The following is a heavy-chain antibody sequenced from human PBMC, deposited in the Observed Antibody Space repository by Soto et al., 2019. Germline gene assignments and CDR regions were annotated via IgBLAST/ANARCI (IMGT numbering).Heavy chain of an antibody. V-gene: IGHV3-49*04. J-gene: IGHJ3*02. D-gene: IGHD1-20*01. CDR1: GFTFGDYA. Sequence: GGSLRLSCTDSGFTFGDYAMSWVRQAPGKGLEWVGFIRSKAYGGTTEYAASVKGRFTISRDDSKSIAYLQMNSLKTEDTAVYYCTRSELYNWNDEDAFDIWGQGTMVTVSS. CDR3: TRSELYNWNDEDAFDI. CDR2: IRSKAYGGTT.